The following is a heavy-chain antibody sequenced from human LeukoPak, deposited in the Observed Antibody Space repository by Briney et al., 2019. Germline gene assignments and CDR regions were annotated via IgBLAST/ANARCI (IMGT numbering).Heavy chain of an antibody. CDR2: VSGGGSST. Sequence: GGSLRLSCVASGFTFSNYAMNWVRQAPGKGLEWVSGVSGGGSSTYYADSVKGRFTISRDNSKNMLYLQMNSLRAEDTAVYYCAKDSPVLTYWGQGTLVTVSS. CDR1: GFTFSNYA. CDR3: AKDSPVLTY. J-gene: IGHJ4*02. V-gene: IGHV3-23*01.